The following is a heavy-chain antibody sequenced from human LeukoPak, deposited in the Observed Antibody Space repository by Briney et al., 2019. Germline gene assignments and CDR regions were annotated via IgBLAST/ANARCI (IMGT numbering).Heavy chain of an antibody. CDR1: GFTFSSYY. CDR2: ISGSSTTI. Sequence: GGSLRLSCAASGFTFSSYYMSWVRQAPGKGLEWVSYISGSSTTIYYSDSVKGRFTISRDNAKNSLYLQMNSLRAEDTAVYYCARDYYDSSGYYYSGYWGQGTLVTVSS. J-gene: IGHJ4*02. CDR3: ARDYYDSSGYYYSGY. D-gene: IGHD3-22*01. V-gene: IGHV3-48*04.